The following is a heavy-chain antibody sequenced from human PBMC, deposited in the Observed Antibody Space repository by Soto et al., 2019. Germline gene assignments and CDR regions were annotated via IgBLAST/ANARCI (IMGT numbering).Heavy chain of an antibody. D-gene: IGHD4-17*01. CDR2: VRSDGSNT. CDR1: GLTFVNLG. J-gene: IGHJ4*02. V-gene: IGHV3-33*06. CDR3: AKVPLRPYYFDY. Sequence: GRPMRLSYTASGLTFVNLGIHWISKNPGKGLEWVSVVRSDGSNTDYADAVKGRFTISRDNSKNTLFLQMTSLRAEDTALYYCAKVPLRPYYFDYWGPGTMVTVSS.